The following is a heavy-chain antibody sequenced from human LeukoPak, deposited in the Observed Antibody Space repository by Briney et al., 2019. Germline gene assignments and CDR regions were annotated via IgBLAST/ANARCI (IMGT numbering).Heavy chain of an antibody. CDR3: ASFHSSGWPTFDY. Sequence: SETLSLTCTVSGGSISSYYWSWIRQPPGKGLKGIGYISYSGSTNYNPSLKSRVTISVDTSKNQFSLKLSSVTAADTAVYYCASFHSSGWPTFDYWGQGTLVTVSS. J-gene: IGHJ4*02. CDR1: GGSISSYY. D-gene: IGHD6-19*01. CDR2: ISYSGST. V-gene: IGHV4-59*01.